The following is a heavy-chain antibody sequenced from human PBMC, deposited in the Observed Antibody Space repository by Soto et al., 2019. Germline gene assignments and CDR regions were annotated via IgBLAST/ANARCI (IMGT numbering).Heavy chain of an antibody. CDR1: GGTFSSYA. Sequence: QVQLVQSGAEVKKPGSSVKVSCKASGGTFSSYAISWVRQAPGQGLEWIGGIIPIFGTANYAQKFQGRVTITADESTSTAYMELSSLRSEDTAVYYCAGGRDSYGPYYFDYWGQGTLVTVSS. V-gene: IGHV1-69*01. CDR3: AGGRDSYGPYYFDY. D-gene: IGHD5-18*01. CDR2: IIPIFGTA. J-gene: IGHJ4*02.